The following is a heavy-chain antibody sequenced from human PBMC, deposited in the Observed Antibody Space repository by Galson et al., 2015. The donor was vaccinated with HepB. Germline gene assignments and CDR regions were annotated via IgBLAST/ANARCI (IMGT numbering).Heavy chain of an antibody. Sequence: SLRLSCAASGFTFSSYAMHWVRQAPGKGLYWVAVISYDGSNKYYAESVKGRFTISRDNSKNTLYLQMNSLRAEDTAVYYCARDAGYSGYGYFDYWGQGTLVTVSS. J-gene: IGHJ4*02. CDR2: ISYDGSNK. CDR3: ARDAGYSGYGYFDY. V-gene: IGHV3-30-3*01. D-gene: IGHD5-12*01. CDR1: GFTFSSYA.